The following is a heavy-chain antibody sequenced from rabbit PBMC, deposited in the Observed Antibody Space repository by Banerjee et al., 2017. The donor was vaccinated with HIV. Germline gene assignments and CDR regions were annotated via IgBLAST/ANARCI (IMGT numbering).Heavy chain of an antibody. CDR3: ARDLGGSSDL. CDR2: INTSSGNT. V-gene: IGHV1S45*01. D-gene: IGHD8-1*01. CDR1: GFSFSNKYV. J-gene: IGHJ4*01. Sequence: QQQLVESGGGLVKPGASLTLTCTASGFSFSNKYVMCWVRQAPGKGLEWIACINTSSGNTVYATWAKGRFTISKTSSTTVTLQMTSLTVADTATYFCARDLGGSSDLWGPGTLVTVS.